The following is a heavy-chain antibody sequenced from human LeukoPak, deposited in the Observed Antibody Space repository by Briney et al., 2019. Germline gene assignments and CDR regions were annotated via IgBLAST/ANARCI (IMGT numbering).Heavy chain of an antibody. V-gene: IGHV4-4*07. CDR2: NYTSGST. D-gene: IGHD3-3*01. J-gene: IGHJ4*02. Sequence: PSETLSLTCTVSGGSISSYYWSWIRQPAGKGLEWIGRNYTSGSTNYNPSLKSRVTMSVDTSKNQFSLKLSSVTAADTAVYYCARVARGFGVVIGYFDYWGQGTLVTVSS. CDR1: GGSISSYY. CDR3: ARVARGFGVVIGYFDY.